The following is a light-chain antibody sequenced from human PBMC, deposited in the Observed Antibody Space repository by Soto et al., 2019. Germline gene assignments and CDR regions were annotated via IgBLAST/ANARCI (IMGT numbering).Light chain of an antibody. V-gene: IGKV3-20*01. Sequence: EILMPQSPGTLSVSPGARAPLSCRASQSVSSSYLAWYQQKPGQAPRLLIYGASNRATGIPDRFSGSGSGTDFTLTITRLEPEEFAVYYCKQYGSSPITVGQGTKVDIK. CDR3: KQYGSSPIT. J-gene: IGKJ1*01. CDR1: QSVSSSY. CDR2: GAS.